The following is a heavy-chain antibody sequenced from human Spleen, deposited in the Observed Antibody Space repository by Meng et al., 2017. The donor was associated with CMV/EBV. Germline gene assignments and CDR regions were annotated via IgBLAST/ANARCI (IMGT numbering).Heavy chain of an antibody. CDR3: ARGGYYDSSGYYYSHDY. V-gene: IGHV4-34*01. J-gene: IGHJ4*02. CDR1: GGSFSGYY. Sequence: SETLSLTCAVYGGSFSGYYWSWIRQPPGKGLEWIGEINHSGSTNYNPSLKSRVTISVDTSKNQFSLKLSSVTAADTAVYYCARGGYYDSSGYYYSHDYWGQGTLVTVSS. CDR2: INHSGST. D-gene: IGHD3-22*01.